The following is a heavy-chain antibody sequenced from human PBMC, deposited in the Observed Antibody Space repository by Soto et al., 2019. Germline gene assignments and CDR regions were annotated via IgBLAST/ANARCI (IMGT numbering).Heavy chain of an antibody. CDR2: INASNGNT. Sequence: ASVKVSCKASGYTFTSYAMHWVRQAPGQRLEWMGGINASNGNTKYSQKFQGRVTITADTSTSTAYMELSSLRSEDTAVYYCARDVSVATTMYYMDVWGKGTTVTVSS. CDR3: ARDVSVATTMYYMDV. CDR1: GYTFTSYA. D-gene: IGHD5-12*01. V-gene: IGHV1-3*01. J-gene: IGHJ6*03.